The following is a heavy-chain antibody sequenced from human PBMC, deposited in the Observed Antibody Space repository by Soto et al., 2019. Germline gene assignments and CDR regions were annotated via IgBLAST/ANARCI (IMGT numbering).Heavy chain of an antibody. J-gene: IGHJ4*02. CDR3: ARVGGVAARTFDY. V-gene: IGHV4-59*01. D-gene: IGHD6-6*01. CDR2: IYYSGST. Sequence: KTSETLSLTFTVSGGSINDFYWSWIRQPPGKGLEWIGYIYYSGSTDYNPSLKGRVTISVDTSKNQFSLKLRSVTAADTAVYYCARVGGVAARTFDYWGQGTLVTVSS. CDR1: GGSINDFY.